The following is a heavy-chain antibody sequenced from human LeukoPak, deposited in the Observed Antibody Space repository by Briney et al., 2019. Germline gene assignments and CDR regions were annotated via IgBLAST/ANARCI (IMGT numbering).Heavy chain of an antibody. V-gene: IGHV1-69*13. Sequence: SVTVSCTASGGTFSSYAISWVRQAPGQGLEWMGGIIPIFGTANYAQKFQGRVTITADESTSTAYMELSSLRSEDTAVYYCAREWFGEYFDYWGQGTLVTVSS. CDR3: AREWFGEYFDY. CDR1: GGTFSSYA. D-gene: IGHD3-10*01. CDR2: IIPIFGTA. J-gene: IGHJ4*02.